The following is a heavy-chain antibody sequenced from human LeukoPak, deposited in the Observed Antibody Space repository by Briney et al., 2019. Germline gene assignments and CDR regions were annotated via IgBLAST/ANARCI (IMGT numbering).Heavy chain of an antibody. V-gene: IGHV3-23*01. CDR1: GFTFSSYA. CDR2: ISGSGGST. D-gene: IGHD5-18*01. CDR3: ARRGYSYGYRGEPNWFDP. J-gene: IGHJ5*02. Sequence: GGSLRLSCAASGFTFSSYAMSWVRQAPGKWLEWVSAISGSGGSTYYADSVKGRFTISRDNSKNTLYLQMNSLRAEDTAVYYCARRGYSYGYRGEPNWFDPWGQGTLVTVSS.